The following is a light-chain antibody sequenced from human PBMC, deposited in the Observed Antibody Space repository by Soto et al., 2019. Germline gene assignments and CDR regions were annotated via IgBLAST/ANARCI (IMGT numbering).Light chain of an antibody. Sequence: EIVMTQSPATLSVSPGERATLSCRASQSVSSNLAWYQQKPGQAPRLLIYGASTRATGTPARVSGSRSWAEFTLTISSLQSEEFAVYYCQEYNNWSPWTFGQGTKVEIK. J-gene: IGKJ1*01. CDR1: QSVSSN. CDR3: QEYNNWSPWT. CDR2: GAS. V-gene: IGKV3-15*01.